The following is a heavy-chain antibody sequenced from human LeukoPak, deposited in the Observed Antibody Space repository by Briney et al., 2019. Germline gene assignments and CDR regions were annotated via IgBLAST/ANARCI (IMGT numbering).Heavy chain of an antibody. CDR2: SYDGSNK. V-gene: IGHV3-30-3*01. J-gene: IGHJ4*02. D-gene: IGHD4-23*01. Sequence: SYDGSNKYYADSVKGRFTISRDNSKNTLYLQMNSLRAEDTAVYYCARQDCYGGNCPGYFDYWGQGTLVTVSS. CDR3: ARQDCYGGNCPGYFDY.